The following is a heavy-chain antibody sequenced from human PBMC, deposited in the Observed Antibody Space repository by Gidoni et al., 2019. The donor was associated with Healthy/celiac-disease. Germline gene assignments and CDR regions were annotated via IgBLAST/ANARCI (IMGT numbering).Heavy chain of an antibody. Sequence: QVQLVQSGAEVKRPGASVKVSCKASDYSFTDFGISWVRQAPGQGPEWVGWISAYNGKTAYAQRFQGRVTMTTDISTSTANMELRSLRSDDTAIYYCVRDLGGSPGIFFDYWGQGTLVTVSS. D-gene: IGHD3-3*01. J-gene: IGHJ4*02. CDR1: DYSFTDFG. CDR2: ISAYNGKT. CDR3: VRDLGGSPGIFFDY. V-gene: IGHV1-18*01.